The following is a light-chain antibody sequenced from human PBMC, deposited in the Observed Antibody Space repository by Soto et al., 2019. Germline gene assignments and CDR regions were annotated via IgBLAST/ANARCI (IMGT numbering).Light chain of an antibody. CDR1: SSDVGNYNF. J-gene: IGLJ3*02. CDR2: EVS. CDR3: CSYACSSPFEWV. V-gene: IGLV2-23*02. Sequence: QSALTQPASVSGSPGQSITISCTGTSSDVGNYNFVSWYQQNPGKAPKLVIYEVSERPSGVSNRFSGSKSDNTASLTISGLQAEDEAEYYCCSYACSSPFEWVFGGGTKLTVL.